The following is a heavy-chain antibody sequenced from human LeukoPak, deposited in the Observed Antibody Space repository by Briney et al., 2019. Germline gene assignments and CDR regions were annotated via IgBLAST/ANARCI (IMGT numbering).Heavy chain of an antibody. Sequence: GRSLRLSCAASGFTFSSYAMSWVRQAPGKGLEWVAAISGSGGNTYDADSVKGRFTISRDNSKNTLYLQMNSLRGEDTAVYYCAKGIAVAGGWNYGMDVWGQGTTVTVSS. D-gene: IGHD6-19*01. CDR3: AKGIAVAGGWNYGMDV. J-gene: IGHJ6*02. CDR1: GFTFSSYA. CDR2: ISGSGGNT. V-gene: IGHV3-23*01.